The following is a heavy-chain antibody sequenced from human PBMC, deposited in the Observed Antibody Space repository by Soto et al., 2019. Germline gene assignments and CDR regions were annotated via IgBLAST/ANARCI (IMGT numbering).Heavy chain of an antibody. CDR3: ARRLVYGGKNVDY. CDR1: GGSISSYY. D-gene: IGHD4-17*01. CDR2: IYYSGST. V-gene: IGHV4-59*08. J-gene: IGHJ4*02. Sequence: TSETLCLTCTVSGGSISSYYWSWIRQPPGKGLEWIGYIYYSGSTYYNPSLKSRVTISVDTSKNQFSLKLSSVTAADTAVYYCARRLVYGGKNVDYWGQGTLVTVSS.